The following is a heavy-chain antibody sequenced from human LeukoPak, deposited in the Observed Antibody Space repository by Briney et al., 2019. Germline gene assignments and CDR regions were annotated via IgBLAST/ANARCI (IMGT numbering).Heavy chain of an antibody. V-gene: IGHV4-59*01. Sequence: SETLSLTCSVSGGSIRSYYWSWIRQPPGKGLEWIGYMHYTGSSNYNPSLKSRVTISLDTSKNRFSLKLSSVTAVDTAVYYCARGLKVGYYYDYCMDVWGKGTTVTVSS. J-gene: IGHJ6*03. CDR1: GGSIRSYY. CDR2: MHYTGSS. CDR3: ARGLKVGYYYDYCMDV.